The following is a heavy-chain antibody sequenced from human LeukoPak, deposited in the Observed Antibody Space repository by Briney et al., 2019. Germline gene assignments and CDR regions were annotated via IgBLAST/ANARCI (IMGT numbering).Heavy chain of an antibody. Sequence: ASVKVSCKASGYTFTSYDINWVRQATGQGLEWMGWMNPNSGNTGYAQKFQGRVNMTRNTSISTAYMELSSLRSEDTAVYYCAGGPGSGSYDSLSPLDYWGQGTLVTVSS. CDR3: AGGPGSGSYDSLSPLDY. D-gene: IGHD3-10*01. CDR2: MNPNSGNT. CDR1: GYTFTSYD. V-gene: IGHV1-8*01. J-gene: IGHJ4*02.